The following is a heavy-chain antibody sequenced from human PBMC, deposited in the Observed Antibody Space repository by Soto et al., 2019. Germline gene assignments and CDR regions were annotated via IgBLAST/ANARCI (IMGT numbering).Heavy chain of an antibody. V-gene: IGHV1-18*04. J-gene: IGHJ6*02. Sequence: ASEKVSCKASGYTFTSYGISWVRQAPGQGLEWMGWISAYNGDPNYAQKLQGRVPMTTDTSTSTAYMELRRLRSDDTAVYYCAWEEQLVHYYYYGMDVWGQGTTVTVSS. D-gene: IGHD6-6*01. CDR3: AWEEQLVHYYYYGMDV. CDR2: ISAYNGDP. CDR1: GYTFTSYG.